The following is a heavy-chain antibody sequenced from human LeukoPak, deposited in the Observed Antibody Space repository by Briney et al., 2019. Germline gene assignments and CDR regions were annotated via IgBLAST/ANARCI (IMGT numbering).Heavy chain of an antibody. CDR2: ISAYNGNT. CDR1: GYTFTSYG. V-gene: IGHV1-18*01. D-gene: IGHD3-22*01. Sequence: ASVKVSCKASGYTFTSYGISWVRQAPGQGLEWMGWISAYNGNTNYAQKLQGRVTMTTDTSTSTAYMELRSLRSDDTAVYYCASFGSPRPYYYDSSGYYSLWYWGQGTLVTVSS. J-gene: IGHJ4*02. CDR3: ASFGSPRPYYYDSSGYYSLWY.